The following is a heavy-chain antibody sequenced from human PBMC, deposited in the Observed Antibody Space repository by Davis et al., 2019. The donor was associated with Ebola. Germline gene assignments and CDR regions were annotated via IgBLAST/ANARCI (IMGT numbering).Heavy chain of an antibody. CDR3: AKDREVTAYYYYYMDV. V-gene: IGHV3-20*04. D-gene: IGHD1-14*01. Sequence: GESLKISCAASGFTFDDYGMSWVRQAPGKGLEWVSGINWNGGSTGYADSVEGRFTISRDNAKNTLYLQMNSLRAEDTAVYYCAKDREVTAYYYYYMDVWGKGTTVTVSS. CDR2: INWNGGST. J-gene: IGHJ6*03. CDR1: GFTFDDYG.